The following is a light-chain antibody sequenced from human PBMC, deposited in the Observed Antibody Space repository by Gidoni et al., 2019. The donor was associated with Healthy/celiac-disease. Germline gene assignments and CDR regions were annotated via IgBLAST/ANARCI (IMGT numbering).Light chain of an antibody. V-gene: IGKV1-33*01. CDR2: DAS. CDR1: QDISNY. Sequence: DIQMTQSPSSLSASVGDRVTITCQASQDISNYLNWYQQKPGKAPKLLIYDASNLETGVPSRLSGSGSGTDFTFTISSLQPEDIETYYCQQLGGGALTFGGGTKVEIK. CDR3: QQLGGGALT. J-gene: IGKJ4*01.